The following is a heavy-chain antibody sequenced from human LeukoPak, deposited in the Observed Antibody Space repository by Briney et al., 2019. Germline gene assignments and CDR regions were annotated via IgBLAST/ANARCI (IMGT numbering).Heavy chain of an antibody. Sequence: SETLSLTCSVSGGSVSSGSYYWSWIRQPPGKGLEWIGYIYDTGSTNYNPSLKSRVTISVDTSKNQLSLKLSSVTAADTAVYYCARDPDGPGYYYGMDVWGQGTTVTVSS. CDR3: ARDPDGPGYYYGMDV. J-gene: IGHJ6*02. CDR1: GGSVSSGSYY. V-gene: IGHV4-61*01. D-gene: IGHD5-24*01. CDR2: IYDTGST.